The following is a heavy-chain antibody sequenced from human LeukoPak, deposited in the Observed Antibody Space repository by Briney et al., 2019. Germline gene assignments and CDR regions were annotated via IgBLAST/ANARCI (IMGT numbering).Heavy chain of an antibody. J-gene: IGHJ4*02. Sequence: GGSLRLSCAASGFTFSDYYMSWIRQAPGKGLEWVSYISSSGSTIYYADSVKGRFTISRDNSKNTLYLQMNSLRAEDTAVYYCAKVNDYDILTGYFHFDYWGQGTLVTVSS. CDR2: ISSSGSTI. D-gene: IGHD3-9*01. CDR3: AKVNDYDILTGYFHFDY. V-gene: IGHV3-11*01. CDR1: GFTFSDYY.